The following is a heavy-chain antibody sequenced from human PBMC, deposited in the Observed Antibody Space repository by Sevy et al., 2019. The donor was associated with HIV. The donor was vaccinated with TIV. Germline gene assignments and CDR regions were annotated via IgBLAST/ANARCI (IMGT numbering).Heavy chain of an antibody. D-gene: IGHD1-26*01. CDR2: ISSSSTYI. V-gene: IGHV3-21*01. J-gene: IGHJ4*02. CDR1: GFTFSRYS. CDR3: ARVPDSGGRGRADY. Sequence: GGSLRLSCAASGFTFSRYSMNWVRQAPGKGLEWVSSISSSSTYIYYADSVKGRFTISRDNAKNSLYLQMNSLRAEDTAVYYCARVPDSGGRGRADYWGQGTRVTVSS.